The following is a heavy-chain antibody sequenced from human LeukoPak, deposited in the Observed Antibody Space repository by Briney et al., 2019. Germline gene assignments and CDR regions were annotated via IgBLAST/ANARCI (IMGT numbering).Heavy chain of an antibody. D-gene: IGHD6-13*01. J-gene: IGHJ5*02. CDR1: GGSISTYY. V-gene: IGHV4-59*01. CDR2: IYYSGST. CDR3: GRGDSSSLPFDH. Sequence: PSETLSLTCTVSGGSISTYYWSWIRQPPGKGLEWIGYIYYSGSTNYNPSLKSRVTISVDTSKNQFSLKLNSVTAADTAVYFCGRGDSSSLPFDHWGQGTLVTVSS.